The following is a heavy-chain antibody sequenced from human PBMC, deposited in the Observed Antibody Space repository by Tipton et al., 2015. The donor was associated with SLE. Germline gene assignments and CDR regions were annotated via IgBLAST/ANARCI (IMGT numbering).Heavy chain of an antibody. V-gene: IGHV4-38-2*01. D-gene: IGHD5-24*01. Sequence: TLSLTCAVSDFSISSGYYWGWIRQPPGKGLECIGSLYHSGTTYYNPSLKSRVTISVDTSKNEFSLRMTSVTAGDTAVYYCARGYNHHDAFDIWGQGTMVTVSS. J-gene: IGHJ3*02. CDR2: LYHSGTT. CDR1: DFSISSGYY. CDR3: ARGYNHHDAFDI.